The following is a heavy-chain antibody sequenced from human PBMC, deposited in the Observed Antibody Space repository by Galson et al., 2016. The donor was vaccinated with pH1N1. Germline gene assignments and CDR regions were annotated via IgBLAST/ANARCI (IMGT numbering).Heavy chain of an antibody. Sequence: SVKVSCKASGYMFSTYGINWVRKAPGQGPEWMGRISGYNGNTIYAQKFQARISMTIDKSTSKVYMDLRSLRFDDTAVYYCAKGTLPGYYDYWGQGTLVTVSS. V-gene: IGHV1-18*01. CDR2: ISGYNGNT. CDR3: AKGTLPGYYDY. D-gene: IGHD3-22*01. J-gene: IGHJ4*02. CDR1: GYMFSTYG.